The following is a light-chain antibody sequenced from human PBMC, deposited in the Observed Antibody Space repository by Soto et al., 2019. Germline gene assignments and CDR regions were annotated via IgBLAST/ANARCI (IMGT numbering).Light chain of an antibody. Sequence: DIVMTQSPDSLAVSLGERATINCKSSQSVLYSSNNKNYLAWYQQKPGQPPKLLIYWASTRESGVPDRFIGSGSGTDFTLTISSLQAEDVALYYCQQYYSTPKLTFGGGTKVEIK. J-gene: IGKJ4*01. V-gene: IGKV4-1*01. CDR3: QQYYSTPKLT. CDR2: WAS. CDR1: QSVLYSSNNKNY.